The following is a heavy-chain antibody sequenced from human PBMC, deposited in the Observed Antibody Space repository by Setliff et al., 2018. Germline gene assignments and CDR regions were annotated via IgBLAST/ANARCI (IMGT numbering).Heavy chain of an antibody. CDR3: ARDAFLVTSDYYDDPFGDHANGFDP. Sequence: SVKVSCKASGGTFSSYAISWVRQAPGQGLEWMGGIIPIFGTANYAQKFQGRVTITTDESTSTAYMELSSLRSEDTAVYYCARDAFLVTSDYYDDPFGDHANGFDPWGQGTLVTVSS. CDR1: GGTFSSYA. V-gene: IGHV1-69*05. CDR2: IIPIFGTA. D-gene: IGHD3-22*01. J-gene: IGHJ5*02.